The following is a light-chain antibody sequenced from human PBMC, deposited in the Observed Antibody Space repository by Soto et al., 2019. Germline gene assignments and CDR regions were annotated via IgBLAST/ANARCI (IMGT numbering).Light chain of an antibody. V-gene: IGKV3-11*01. Sequence: EIVLTQSPATLSLSPGERATLSCRASQTVGNYLAWYQQKPGQVPRLLLYNASNRATGVPVRFSGSGSGTEFTRTISSLEPEDFAVYYCQHRGNWPLPWTCGQGAKVEI. CDR1: QTVGNY. J-gene: IGKJ1*01. CDR2: NAS. CDR3: QHRGNWPLPWT.